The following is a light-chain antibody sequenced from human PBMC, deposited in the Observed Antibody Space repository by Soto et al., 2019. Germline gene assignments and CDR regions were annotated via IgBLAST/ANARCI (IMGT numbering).Light chain of an antibody. CDR2: DVS. CDR1: GTNLGGYNF. V-gene: IGLV2-14*03. J-gene: IGLJ2*01. CDR3: SSYTTTSTYV. Sequence: QSALTQPASVSGSPGQSITISCTGIGTNLGGYNFISWFQLRPDKAPKLIIFDVSSRPSGVSDRFSGSKSGNTASLTISGLQAEDDADYYCSSYTTTSTYVFGGGTKLTVL.